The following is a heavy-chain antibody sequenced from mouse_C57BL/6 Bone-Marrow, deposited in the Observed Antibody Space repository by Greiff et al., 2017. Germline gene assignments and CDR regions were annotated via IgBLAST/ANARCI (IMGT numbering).Heavy chain of an antibody. V-gene: IGHV1-64*01. J-gene: IGHJ2*01. CDR3: ARRTRSSYVVDY. CDR1: GYTFTSYW. Sequence: VQLQQPGAELVKPGASVKLSCKASGYTFTSYWMHWVKQRPGQGLEWIGMIHPNSGSPNYNEKFKSKATLTVDKSSRPAYRQLSSLTSEDSAVYYWARRTRSSYVVDYWGQGTTLTVSS. CDR2: IHPNSGSP. D-gene: IGHD1-1*01.